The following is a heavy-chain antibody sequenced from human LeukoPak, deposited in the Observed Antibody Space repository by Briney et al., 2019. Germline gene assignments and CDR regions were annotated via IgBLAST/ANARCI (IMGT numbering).Heavy chain of an antibody. CDR1: GYTFTSYG. CDR2: ITAYNGNT. D-gene: IGHD1-26*01. Sequence: GASVKVSCKASGYTFTSYGISWVRQAPGQGLEWMGWITAYNGNTNYAQKLQGRVTMTTDTSTSTGYMELRSLRSDDTAVYYCARLPLSGSYGWFDPWGQGTLVTVSS. CDR3: ARLPLSGSYGWFDP. J-gene: IGHJ5*02. V-gene: IGHV1-18*01.